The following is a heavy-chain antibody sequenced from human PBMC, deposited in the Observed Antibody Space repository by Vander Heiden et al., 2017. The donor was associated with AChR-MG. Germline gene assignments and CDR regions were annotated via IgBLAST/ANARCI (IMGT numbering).Heavy chain of an antibody. CDR2: ISYGGSYK. V-gene: IGHV3-30*18. CDR1: GFTFSSSG. CDR3: AKAPDYAGIYPFDY. D-gene: IGHD4-17*01. J-gene: IGHJ4*02. Sequence: QVQLVESGGGVVQPGRSLRLSCAASGFTFSSSGMHWVRPAPGKGMEWVAVISYGGSYKNYAESVKGRFTISRDNSKKTLYLQMNSLRADDTAVYYCAKAPDYAGIYPFDYWGQGTLVTVST.